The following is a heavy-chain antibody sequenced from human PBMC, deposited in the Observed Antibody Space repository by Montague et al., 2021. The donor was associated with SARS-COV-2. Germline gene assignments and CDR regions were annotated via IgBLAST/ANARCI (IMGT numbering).Heavy chain of an antibody. CDR1: GFTFTYYW. CDR2: INNDGSSR. V-gene: IGHV3-74*01. D-gene: IGHD6-19*01. Sequence: SLRLSYAASGFTFTYYWMHWVRQAPGKGLAWVSRINNDGSSRIYADSVKGRFTISRDNAKNTLYLQMNSLRAEDTAVYYCARAPGPTLRSAVSGFDSWGQGTLVTVSS. CDR3: ARAPGPTLRSAVSGFDS. J-gene: IGHJ4*02.